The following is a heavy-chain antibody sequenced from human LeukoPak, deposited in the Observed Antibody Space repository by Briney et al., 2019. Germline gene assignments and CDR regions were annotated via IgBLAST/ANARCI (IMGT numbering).Heavy chain of an antibody. V-gene: IGHV4-61*02. Sequence: SQTLSLTCTVSGGSISSGSYYWSCIRQPAGKGLEWIGRIYTSGSTNYNPSLKSRVTISVDTSKNQFSLKLSSVTAADTAVYYCARDVVVAYYYYMDVWGKGTTVTVSS. J-gene: IGHJ6*03. CDR3: ARDVVVAYYYYMDV. CDR1: GGSISSGSYY. CDR2: IYTSGST. D-gene: IGHD3-22*01.